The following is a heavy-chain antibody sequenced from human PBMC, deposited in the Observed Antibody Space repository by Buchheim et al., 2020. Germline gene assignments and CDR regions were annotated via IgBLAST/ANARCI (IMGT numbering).Heavy chain of an antibody. J-gene: IGHJ4*02. CDR3: AGVGSGGSGFDY. Sequence: QVQLVESGGGVVQPGRSLRLSCAASGFTFSSYAMHWVRQAPGKGLEWVAVISYDGSNKYYADSVKGRFTISRDNSKNTLYLQMNSLRAEDTAVYYCAGVGSGGSGFDYWGQGTL. V-gene: IGHV3-30-3*01. CDR2: ISYDGSNK. CDR1: GFTFSSYA. D-gene: IGHD2-15*01.